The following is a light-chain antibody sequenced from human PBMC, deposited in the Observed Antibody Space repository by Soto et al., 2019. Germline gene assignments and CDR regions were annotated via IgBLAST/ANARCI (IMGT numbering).Light chain of an antibody. CDR3: QQYNKWPPYT. J-gene: IGKJ2*01. CDR1: QSVSSN. CDR2: GAS. V-gene: IGKV3-15*01. Sequence: EIVMTQSPATLSVSPGERATLSCRASQSVSSNLAWYQQKPGQAPRLLIYGASTRATGIPARFNGSGSGTEFTLNISSLQSEDFAVYYCQQYNKWPPYTFGQGTKLEIK.